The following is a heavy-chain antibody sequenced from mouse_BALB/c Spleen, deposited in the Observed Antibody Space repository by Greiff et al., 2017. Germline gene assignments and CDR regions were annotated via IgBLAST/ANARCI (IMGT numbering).Heavy chain of an antibody. J-gene: IGHJ1*01. V-gene: IGHV1-54*01. CDR3: ARSYFDV. CDR1: GYAFTNYL. CDR2: INPGSGGT. Sequence: QVQLQQSGAELVRPGTSVKVSCKASGYAFTNYLIKWVKQRPGQGLEWIGVINPGSGGTNYNEKFKGKATLTADKSSSTAYMQLSSLTSDDSAVYFCARSYFDVWGAGTTVTVSS.